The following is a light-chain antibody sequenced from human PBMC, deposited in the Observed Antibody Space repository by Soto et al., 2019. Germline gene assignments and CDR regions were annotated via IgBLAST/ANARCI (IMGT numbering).Light chain of an antibody. CDR2: LGS. CDR1: QSLLHRNGYNY. V-gene: IGKV2-28*01. J-gene: IGKJ4*01. CDR3: MQALQTTLS. Sequence: DIVLTQSPLSLPVTPGEPASISCRSSQSLLHRNGYNYLDWYLQKPGQSPQLLIDLGSNRASGVPDGFSGSGSGTDFTLKISRVEDEDVGSYYCMQALQTTLSFGGGT.